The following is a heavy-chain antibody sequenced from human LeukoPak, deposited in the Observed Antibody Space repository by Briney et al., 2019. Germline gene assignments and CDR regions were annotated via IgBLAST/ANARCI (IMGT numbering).Heavy chain of an antibody. D-gene: IGHD2/OR15-2a*01. CDR3: ASGGIWAYYFDY. V-gene: IGHV3-21*01. J-gene: IGHJ4*02. CDR1: GFTFSTYS. Sequence: GGSLRLSCAASGFTFSTYSMNWVRQAPGKGLEWVSSISGGSGYIYYAESVKGRFTISRDNAKNSLYLEMNSLRAEDTAVYYCASGGIWAYYFDYWGQGTLVTVSS. CDR2: ISGGSGYI.